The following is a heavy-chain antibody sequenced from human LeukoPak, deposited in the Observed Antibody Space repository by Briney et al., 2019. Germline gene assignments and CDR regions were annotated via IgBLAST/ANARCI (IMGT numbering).Heavy chain of an antibody. D-gene: IGHD4-23*01. V-gene: IGHV3-9*01. Sequence: GGSLRLSCAASGFTFDDYAMHWVRQAPGKGLEWVSGISWNSGSIGYADSVKGRFTISRDNAKNSLYLQMNSLRAEDTALYYCAKDSTAVARRDNWFDPWGQGTLVTVSS. CDR1: GFTFDDYA. CDR2: ISWNSGSI. CDR3: AKDSTAVARRDNWFDP. J-gene: IGHJ5*02.